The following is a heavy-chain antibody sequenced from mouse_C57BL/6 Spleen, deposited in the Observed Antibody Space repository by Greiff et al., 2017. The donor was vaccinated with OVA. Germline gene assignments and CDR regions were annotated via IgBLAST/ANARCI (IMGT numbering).Heavy chain of an antibody. J-gene: IGHJ3*01. D-gene: IGHD2-4*01. CDR2: IHPNSGST. Sequence: QVQLQHPGAELVKPGASVKLSCKASGYTFTSYWMHWVKQRPGQGLEWIGMIHPNSGSTNYNEKFKSKATLTVDKSSSTAYMQLSSLTSEDSAVYYCARWDYDEGAAYWGQGTLVTVSA. V-gene: IGHV1-64*01. CDR3: ARWDYDEGAAY. CDR1: GYTFTSYW.